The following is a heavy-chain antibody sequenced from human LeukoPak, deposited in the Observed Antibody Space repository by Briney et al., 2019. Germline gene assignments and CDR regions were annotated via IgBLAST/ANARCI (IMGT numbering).Heavy chain of an antibody. CDR2: IYPGDSDT. Sequence: GESLKISCKGSGYSFTSYWIGWVRQMPGKGLEWMGIIYPGDSDTRYSPSFQGQVTISADKSISTAYLQWSSLKASDTAMYYCARQPHVVVTAIPESDYWGQGTLVTVSS. CDR1: GYSFTSYW. V-gene: IGHV5-51*01. D-gene: IGHD2-21*02. J-gene: IGHJ4*02. CDR3: ARQPHVVVTAIPESDY.